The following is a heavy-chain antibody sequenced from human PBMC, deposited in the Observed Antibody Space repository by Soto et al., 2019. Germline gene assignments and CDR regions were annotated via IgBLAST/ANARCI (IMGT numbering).Heavy chain of an antibody. Sequence: GGSLRLSCAASGFTFSSYAMHWVRQAPGKGLEWVAVISYDGSNKYYADSVKGRFTISRDNSKNTLYLQMNSLRAEDTAVYYCAREFDYWGQGTLVTVSS. J-gene: IGHJ4*02. CDR3: AREFDY. CDR1: GFTFSSYA. CDR2: ISYDGSNK. V-gene: IGHV3-30-3*01.